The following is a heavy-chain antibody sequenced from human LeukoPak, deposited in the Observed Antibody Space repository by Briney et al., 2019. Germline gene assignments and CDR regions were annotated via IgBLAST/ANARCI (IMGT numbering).Heavy chain of an antibody. Sequence: PGGSLRLSCVGSGFIFSAYWMAWVRQAPGKGLEWVSAISGSGGSTYYAGSVKGRFTISRDNSKNTLYLQMNSLRAEDTAVYYCALIMVRGVIRYFDYWGQGTLVTVSS. V-gene: IGHV3-23*01. D-gene: IGHD3-10*01. CDR3: ALIMVRGVIRYFDY. CDR2: ISGSGGST. J-gene: IGHJ4*02. CDR1: GFIFSAYW.